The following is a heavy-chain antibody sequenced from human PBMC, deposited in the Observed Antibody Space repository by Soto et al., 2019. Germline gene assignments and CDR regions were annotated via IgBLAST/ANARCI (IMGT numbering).Heavy chain of an antibody. CDR2: ISGSGGST. CDR3: AKDLGQQLRTLYFDY. J-gene: IGHJ4*02. Sequence: EVQLLESGGGLVQPGGSLRLSCAASGFTFSSYAMSWVRQAPGKGLEWVSAISGSGGSTYYADSVKGRFAISRDNSKNTLYLQMNSLRAEDTAVYYCAKDLGQQLRTLYFDYWGQGTLVTVSS. CDR1: GFTFSSYA. D-gene: IGHD6-13*01. V-gene: IGHV3-23*01.